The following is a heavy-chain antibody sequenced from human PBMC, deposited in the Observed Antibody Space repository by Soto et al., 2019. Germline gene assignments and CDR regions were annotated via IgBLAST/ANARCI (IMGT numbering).Heavy chain of an antibody. Sequence: SVKVSCKASGGTFSSYAISWVRQAPGQGLEWMGGIIPIFGTANYAQKFQGRVTITADESTSTAYMELSSLRSEDTAVYYCASLTVAGLDYYYYGMDVWGQGTTVTVSS. CDR1: GGTFSSYA. CDR3: ASLTVAGLDYYYYGMDV. J-gene: IGHJ6*02. V-gene: IGHV1-69*13. CDR2: IIPIFGTA. D-gene: IGHD6-19*01.